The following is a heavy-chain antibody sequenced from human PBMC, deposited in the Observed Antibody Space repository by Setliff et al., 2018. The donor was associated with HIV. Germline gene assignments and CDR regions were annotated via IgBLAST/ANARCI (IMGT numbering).Heavy chain of an antibody. D-gene: IGHD3-10*01. V-gene: IGHV4-59*01. Sequence: SETLSLTCTVSGGSISSYYWSWIRQPPGKGLEWIGYIYYSGSTNYNPSLKSRVTISLDTSKNQFSLKLSSVTAADTAVYYCASGGYFGSGSYYGGWFDPWGQGTLVTVSS. CDR3: ASGGYFGSGSYYGGWFDP. CDR2: IYYSGST. J-gene: IGHJ5*02. CDR1: GGSISSYY.